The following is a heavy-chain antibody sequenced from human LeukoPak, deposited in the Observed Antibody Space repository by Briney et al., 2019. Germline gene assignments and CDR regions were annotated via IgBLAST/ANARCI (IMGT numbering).Heavy chain of an antibody. J-gene: IGHJ6*02. Sequence: GGSLRLSCAASGFTFSSYSMNWVRQAPGKGLEWVSSISSSSSYIYYADSVKGRFTISRDNAKNSLYLQMNSLRAEDTAVYYCARDGSAGFWSGYLPDVRKDRGYYYYYGMDVWGQGTTVTVSS. V-gene: IGHV3-21*04. CDR1: GFTFSSYS. D-gene: IGHD3-3*01. CDR2: ISSSSSYI. CDR3: ARDGSAGFWSGYLPDVRKDRGYYYYYGMDV.